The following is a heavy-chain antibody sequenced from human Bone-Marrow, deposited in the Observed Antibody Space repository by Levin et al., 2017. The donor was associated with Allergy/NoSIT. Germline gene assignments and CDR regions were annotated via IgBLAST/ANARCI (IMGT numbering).Heavy chain of an antibody. D-gene: IGHD3-16*01. CDR2: ISSSGGVI. J-gene: IGHJ4*02. V-gene: IGHV3-11*01. CDR1: GFVFRDDY. CDR3: ARMGDGGYFHN. Sequence: GGSLRLSCSASGFVFRDDYMSWIRQAPGKGLECLSYISSSGGVIHYADSVKGRFTITRDNVNNSLYLQLNSLRAEDTAIYFCARMGDGGYFHNWGQGTLVTVSA.